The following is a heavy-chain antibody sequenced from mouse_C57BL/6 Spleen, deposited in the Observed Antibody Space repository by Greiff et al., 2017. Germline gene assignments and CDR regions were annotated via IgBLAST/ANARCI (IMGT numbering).Heavy chain of an antibody. CDR2: INPNNGGT. Sequence: EVQLQQSGPELVKPGASVKMSCKASGYTFTDYNMHWVKQSHGKSLEWIGYINPNNGGTSYNQKFKGKATLTVNKSSSTAYMELRSLTSEDSAVYYCVRDYYGSSYEWFAYWGQGTLVTVSA. J-gene: IGHJ3*01. V-gene: IGHV1-22*01. CDR1: GYTFTDYN. CDR3: VRDYYGSSYEWFAY. D-gene: IGHD1-1*01.